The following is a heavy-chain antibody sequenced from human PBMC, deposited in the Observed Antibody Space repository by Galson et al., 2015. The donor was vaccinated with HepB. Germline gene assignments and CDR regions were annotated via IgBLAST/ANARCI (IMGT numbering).Heavy chain of an antibody. CDR3: VRDKGAFDY. V-gene: IGHV3-74*01. D-gene: IGHD3-16*01. Sequence: SLRLSCAASGFTFSSYWMHWVRQAPGKGLVWVSHIKSDGSSTGYAESVKGRFSISRDNAKNTLYLQMNSLRADDTAVYYCVRDKGAFDYWGQGILVTVSS. CDR2: IKSDGSST. J-gene: IGHJ4*02. CDR1: GFTFSSYW.